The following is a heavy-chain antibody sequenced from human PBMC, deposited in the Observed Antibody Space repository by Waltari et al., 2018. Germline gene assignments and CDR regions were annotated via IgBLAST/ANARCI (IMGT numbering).Heavy chain of an antibody. V-gene: IGHV1-2*02. D-gene: IGHD3-9*01. J-gene: IGHJ6*02. CDR2: ISPNSGGT. Sequence: QVQLVQSGAEVKKPGASVKVPCTASGYTSTDYTLPWVRQAPGQGLEWMGWISPNSGGTDYAQKFQGRVTMTKDTSLSTAYMELTRLRSDDTAVYYCARVSGDWLLPYYYYGMGVWGQGTTVTVSS. CDR3: ARVSGDWLLPYYYYGMGV. CDR1: GYTSTDYT.